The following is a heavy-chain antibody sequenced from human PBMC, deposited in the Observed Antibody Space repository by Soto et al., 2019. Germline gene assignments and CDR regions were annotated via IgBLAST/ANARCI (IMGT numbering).Heavy chain of an antibody. D-gene: IGHD3-22*01. V-gene: IGHV1-58*01. CDR3: AADNCGYLDSAFDI. Sequence: SVKVSCKAAGFSFSRSAVHWVRQARGQRLEWFGWIVGFSGNTNYAQRVHQRLSFTRDLSTSTVYMELRILTSEDTAVYFCAADNCGYLDSAFDIWGQGTAGTVSS. CDR1: GFSFSRSA. J-gene: IGHJ3*02. CDR2: IVGFSGNT.